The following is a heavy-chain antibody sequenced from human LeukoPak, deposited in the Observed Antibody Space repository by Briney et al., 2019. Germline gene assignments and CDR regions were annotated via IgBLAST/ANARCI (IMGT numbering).Heavy chain of an antibody. Sequence: GGSLRLSCAASGFTFSSYSMIWVRQAPGKGLEWVSYISSSSITIHYADSVKGRFTISRDNAKNSLYLQMNSLRVEDTAVYYCAKELSYYYMDVWGKGTTVTVSS. V-gene: IGHV3-48*04. CDR2: ISSSSITI. CDR3: AKELSYYYMDV. CDR1: GFTFSSYS. J-gene: IGHJ6*03.